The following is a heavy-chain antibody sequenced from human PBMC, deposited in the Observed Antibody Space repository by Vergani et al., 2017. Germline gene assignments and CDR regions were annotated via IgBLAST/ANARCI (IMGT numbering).Heavy chain of an antibody. Sequence: QVQLQQWGAGLLKPSETLSLTCAVHGGSFSGYYWSWIRRPSGKGLEWIGEINHSGSTNYNPSLKSRVTIAVDTSKNQFSLKLRSVTAADSAVYYCDDRQGVSFDDWGQGTLVTVSS. D-gene: IGHD6-13*01. CDR3: DDRQGVSFDD. CDR1: GGSFSGYY. CDR2: INHSGST. V-gene: IGHV4-34*01. J-gene: IGHJ4*02.